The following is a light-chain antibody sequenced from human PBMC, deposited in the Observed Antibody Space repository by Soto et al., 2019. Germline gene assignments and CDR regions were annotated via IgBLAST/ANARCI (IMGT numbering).Light chain of an antibody. J-gene: IGKJ1*01. V-gene: IGKV1-5*03. CDR1: QTISSW. CDR3: QHYNSYSEA. Sequence: DIQMTQSPSTLSGSVGDRVTITCRASQTISSWLAWYQQKPGKAPKLLIYKASTLKSGVTSRFSGSGSGTEFTLTISSLKPDDFSTYYCQHYNSYSEAFGQGTKVELK. CDR2: KAS.